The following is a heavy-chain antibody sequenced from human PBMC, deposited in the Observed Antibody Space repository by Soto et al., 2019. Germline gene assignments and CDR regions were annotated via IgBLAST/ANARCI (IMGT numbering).Heavy chain of an antibody. J-gene: IGHJ5*02. CDR2: IYYSGST. D-gene: IGHD2-2*01. CDR3: ARHPAGWAPAESKSFDP. Sequence: PSETPSLTCTVSGGSISSSSYYWGWIRQPPGKGLEWIGSIYYSGSTYYNPSLKSRVTISVDTSKNQFSLKLSSVTAADTAVYYCARHPAGWAPAESKSFDPWGQGTLVSVS. V-gene: IGHV4-39*01. CDR1: GGSISSSSYY.